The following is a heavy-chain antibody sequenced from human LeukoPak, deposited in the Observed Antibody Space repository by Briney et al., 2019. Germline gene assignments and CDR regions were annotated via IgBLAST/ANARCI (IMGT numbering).Heavy chain of an antibody. Sequence: GGSLRLPCAASGFTFSSYAMHWVRQAPGKGLEWVAVISYDGSNKYYADSVEGRFTISRDNSKNTLYLQMNSLRAEDTAVYYCASDIYSSSNVPTSFDYWGQGTLVTVSS. V-gene: IGHV3-30*04. CDR1: GFTFSSYA. CDR2: ISYDGSNK. D-gene: IGHD6-6*01. J-gene: IGHJ4*02. CDR3: ASDIYSSSNVPTSFDY.